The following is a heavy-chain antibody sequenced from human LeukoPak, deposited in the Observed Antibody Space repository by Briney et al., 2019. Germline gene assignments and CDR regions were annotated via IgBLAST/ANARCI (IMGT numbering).Heavy chain of an antibody. V-gene: IGHV1-18*01. J-gene: IGHJ4*02. CDR1: SYSFNRYG. D-gene: IGHD5-12*01. CDR2: ISGYNGNT. CDR3: ARSGRGTYYYFDL. Sequence: ASVKVSCKASSYSFNRYGISWVRQAPGQGLERMGWISGYNGNTNYAQKFLGRVSMTADTSTSTAYMELRSLTSDDTAVYYCARSGRGTYYYFDLWGQGTLVTVSS.